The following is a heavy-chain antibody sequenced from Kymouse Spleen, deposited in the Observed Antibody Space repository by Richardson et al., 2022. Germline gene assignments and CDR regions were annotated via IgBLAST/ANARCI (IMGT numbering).Heavy chain of an antibody. D-gene: IGHD6-13*01. V-gene: IGHV4-34*01. Sequence: QVQLQQWGAGLLKPSETLSLTCAVYGGSFSGYYWSWIRQPPGKGLEWIGEINHSGSTNYNPSLKSRVTISVDTSKNQFSLKLSSVTAADTAVYYCARGQYSSSWNWFDPWGQGTLVTVSS. J-gene: IGHJ5*02. CDR3: ARGQYSSSWNWFDP. CDR1: GGSFSGYY. CDR2: INHSGST.